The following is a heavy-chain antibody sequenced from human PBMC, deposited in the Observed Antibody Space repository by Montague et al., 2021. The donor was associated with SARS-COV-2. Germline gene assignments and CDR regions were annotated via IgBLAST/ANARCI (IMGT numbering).Heavy chain of an antibody. CDR3: ARHRRYDAVTYYPDF. V-gene: IGHV4-39*01. CDR2: ISNGGRT. J-gene: IGHJ4*02. D-gene: IGHD3-10*01. Sequence: SETLSLTCSVSGGSFDSDNFFWGWIRQPPGKRLEWIGVISNGGRTFDNPSLKSRVTISVHTSRNQLSLNVKSVTAADTAVYYCARHRRYDAVTYYPDFWGQGILVTVPS. CDR1: GGSFDSDNFF.